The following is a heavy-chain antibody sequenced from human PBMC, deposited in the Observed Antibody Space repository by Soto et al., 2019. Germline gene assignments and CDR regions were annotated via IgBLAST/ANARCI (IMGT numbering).Heavy chain of an antibody. J-gene: IGHJ5*02. Sequence: ASVKVSCKASGYTFTSYGIHWVRQAPGQRLEWMGWLNAANGDTKYSPKFQGRVTITRDTSASTAYMELTSLRSEDTAVYYCVRRHVSATGIDWFDPWGQGTRVTFSS. CDR3: VRRHVSATGIDWFDP. CDR1: GYTFTSYG. V-gene: IGHV1-3*01. D-gene: IGHD6-13*01. CDR2: LNAANGDT.